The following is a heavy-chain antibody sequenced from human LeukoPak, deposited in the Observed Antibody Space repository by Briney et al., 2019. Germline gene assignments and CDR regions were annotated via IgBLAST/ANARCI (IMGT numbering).Heavy chain of an antibody. Sequence: GGSLRLSCAASGFTVSSNYMSWVRQAPGKGLEWVSVIYSGGSTYCADSVKGRFTISRDNSKNTLYLQMNSLKAEDTAVYYGARTVGYSYGFFDYWGQGTLVTVSS. V-gene: IGHV3-53*01. J-gene: IGHJ4*02. CDR3: ARTVGYSYGFFDY. CDR1: GFTVSSNY. D-gene: IGHD5-18*01. CDR2: IYSGGST.